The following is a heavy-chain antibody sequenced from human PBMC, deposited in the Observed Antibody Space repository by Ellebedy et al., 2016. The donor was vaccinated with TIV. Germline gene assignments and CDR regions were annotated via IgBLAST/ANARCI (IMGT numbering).Heavy chain of an antibody. J-gene: IGHJ5*02. D-gene: IGHD3-16*01. V-gene: IGHV1-69*04. CDR1: GYTFTSYG. Sequence: ASVKVSCKASGYTFTSYGISWVRQAPGQGLEWMGRIIPILGIANYAQKFQGRVTITADKSTSTAYMELSSLRSEDTAVYYCAREGTTFHNWFDPWGQGTLVTVSS. CDR3: AREGTTFHNWFDP. CDR2: IIPILGIA.